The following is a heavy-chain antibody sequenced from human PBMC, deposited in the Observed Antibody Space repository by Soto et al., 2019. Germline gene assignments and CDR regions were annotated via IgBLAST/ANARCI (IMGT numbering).Heavy chain of an antibody. CDR1: GFTVSSNY. Sequence: PGGSLRLSCAASGFTVSSNYMSWVRQAPGKGLEWVSIIYSGGSTSYADSVKGRFTISRDNSKNTLFLQMNSLRTEDTAVYYCARDSSSSGCVYWGQGTLVTVSS. D-gene: IGHD6-6*01. CDR3: ARDSSSSGCVY. J-gene: IGHJ4*02. CDR2: IYSGGST. V-gene: IGHV3-53*01.